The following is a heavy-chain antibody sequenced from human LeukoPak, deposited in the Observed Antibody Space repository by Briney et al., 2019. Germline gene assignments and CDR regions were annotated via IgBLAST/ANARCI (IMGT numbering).Heavy chain of an antibody. J-gene: IGHJ4*02. D-gene: IGHD3-10*01. CDR1: GGSISSYY. CDR2: IYTSGST. CDR3: ARRYGSGSSGTFDY. V-gene: IGHV4-4*07. Sequence: PSETLSLTCTVSGGSISSYYWTWIRQPAGKGLEWIGRIYTSGSTNYNPSFKSRVTMSVDTSKNQFSLKLSSVTAADTAVYYCARRYGSGSSGTFDYWGQGTLVTVSS.